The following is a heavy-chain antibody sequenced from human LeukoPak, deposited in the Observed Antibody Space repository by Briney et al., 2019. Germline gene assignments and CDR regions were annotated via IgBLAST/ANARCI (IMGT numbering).Heavy chain of an antibody. CDR2: ISGDGGST. CDR3: AKDPTADMVRARAGYFDY. Sequence: GGSLRLSCAASGFTFSSYWMHWVRQAPGKGLEWVSLISGDGGSTYYADSVKGRFTISRDNSKNSLYLQMNSLRTEDTALYYCAKDPTADMVRARAGYFDYWGQGTLVTVSS. V-gene: IGHV3-43*02. CDR1: GFTFSSYW. J-gene: IGHJ4*02. D-gene: IGHD3-10*01.